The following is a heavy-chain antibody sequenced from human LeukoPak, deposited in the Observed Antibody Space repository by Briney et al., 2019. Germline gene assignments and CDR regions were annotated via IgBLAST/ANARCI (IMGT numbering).Heavy chain of an antibody. CDR2: ISADRNVI. CDR1: GFTFNIYE. CDR3: AESRYPEPQDLDY. J-gene: IGHJ4*02. D-gene: IGHD1-14*01. Sequence: GGSLRLSCAASGFTFNIYEMNWVRQAPGKGLEWISYISADRNVIYYADSVKGRFIISRDNAKNSLYLQMNSLRAEDTAVYYCAESRYPEPQDLDYWSQGTLVSVSS. V-gene: IGHV3-48*03.